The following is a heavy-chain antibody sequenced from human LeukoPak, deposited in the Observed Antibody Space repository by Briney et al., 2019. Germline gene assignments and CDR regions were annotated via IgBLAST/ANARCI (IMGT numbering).Heavy chain of an antibody. D-gene: IGHD1-14*01. CDR3: VRKFATGD. J-gene: IGHJ4*02. CDR1: GFTFSSHS. V-gene: IGHV3-74*01. CDR2: VKSDGTAT. Sequence: GGSLRLSCAASGFTFSSHSMHWVRQAQGAGLVWVSSVKSDGTATNYADSVKGRLTISRDNAKNTLYLQMNSLRVEEKAVYYCVRKFATGDWGQGTLVTVSS.